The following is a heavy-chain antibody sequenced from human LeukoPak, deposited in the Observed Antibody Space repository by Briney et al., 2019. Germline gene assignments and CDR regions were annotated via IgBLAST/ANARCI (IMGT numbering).Heavy chain of an antibody. Sequence: GGSLRLSCAASGFTFSSYWMHWVRHAPGKGLVWVSRINSDGSSTSYADSVKGRFTISRDNAKNTLYLQMNSLRAEDTAVYYCARDEQQLVLEAFDIWGQGTMVTVSS. CDR3: ARDEQQLVLEAFDI. D-gene: IGHD6-13*01. J-gene: IGHJ3*02. V-gene: IGHV3-74*01. CDR2: INSDGSST. CDR1: GFTFSSYW.